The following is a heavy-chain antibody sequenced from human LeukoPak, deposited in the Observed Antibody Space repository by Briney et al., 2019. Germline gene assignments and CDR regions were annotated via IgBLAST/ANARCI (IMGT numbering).Heavy chain of an antibody. J-gene: IGHJ5*02. CDR2: IYYSGTT. Sequence: PSETLSLTCTVSGGSVSSSSYYWSWIRQPPGKGLEWIGYIYYSGTTNYNPSLKSRVTISVDTSKNQFSLKLSSVTAADTAVYYCARGTQYYYDSSGYYVAWGQGTLVTVSS. CDR3: ARGTQYYYDSSGYYVA. D-gene: IGHD3-22*01. V-gene: IGHV4-61*01. CDR1: GGSVSSSSYY.